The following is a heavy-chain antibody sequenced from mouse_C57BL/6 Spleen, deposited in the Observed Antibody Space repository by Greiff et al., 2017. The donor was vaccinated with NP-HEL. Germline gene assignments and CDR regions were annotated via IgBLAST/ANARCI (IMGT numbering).Heavy chain of an antibody. V-gene: IGHV7-3*01. CDR2: IRNKANGYTT. Sequence: EVKVVESGGGLVQPGGSLSLSCAASGFTFTDYYMSWVRQPPGKALEWLGFIRNKANGYTTEYSASVKGRFTISRDNSQSILYLQMNALRAEDSATYYCAGGWLLKFDYWGQGTTRTVSS. CDR1: GFTFTDYY. CDR3: AGGWLLKFDY. J-gene: IGHJ2*01. D-gene: IGHD2-3*01.